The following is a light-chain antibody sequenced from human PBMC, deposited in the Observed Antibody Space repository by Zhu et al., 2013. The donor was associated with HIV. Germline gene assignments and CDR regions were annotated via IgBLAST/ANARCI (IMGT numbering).Light chain of an antibody. V-gene: IGKV3D-20*02. CDR1: QIVGSNS. CDR3: QQRGNWPPYT. CDR2: GAS. Sequence: EIVLAQSPGTLSLSPGESVTLSCRASQIVGSNSLAWYQQKPGQAPRLLIYGASSRATDTPDRFGGSGSRTDFTLTISRLQPDDFAVYYCQQRGNWPPYTFGQGTKLEIK. J-gene: IGKJ2*01.